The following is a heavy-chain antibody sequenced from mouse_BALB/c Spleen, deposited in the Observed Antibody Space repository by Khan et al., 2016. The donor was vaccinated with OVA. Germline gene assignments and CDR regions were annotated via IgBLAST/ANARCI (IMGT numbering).Heavy chain of an antibody. CDR1: GYSITSGYY. Sequence: EVQLQESRPGLVKPSQSLSLTCSVTGYSITSGYYWNWIRQFPGNKLEWMGYISSGGTFNYNPSLKNRISITRDTSKNQFFLKLNSVTPEDTATYDCARAGRWFDYWGQGTLVTVSA. J-gene: IGHJ3*01. V-gene: IGHV3-6*02. CDR3: ARAGRWFDY. CDR2: ISSGGTF. D-gene: IGHD3-3*01.